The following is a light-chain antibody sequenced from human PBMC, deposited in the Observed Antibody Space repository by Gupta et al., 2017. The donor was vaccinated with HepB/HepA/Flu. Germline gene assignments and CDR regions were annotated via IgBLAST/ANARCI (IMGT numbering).Light chain of an antibody. CDR2: LGS. CDR3: KQALQTLRT. CDR1: QSLLHSNGYNY. Sequence: DIVMTQSPLSLPVTPGEPASISCRSSQSLLHSNGYNYLDWYLQKPGQSPQLLIYLGSNRASGVPDRFSGSGSGTDFTLKISRVEAEDVGVYYCKQALQTLRTFGQGTKVEIK. V-gene: IGKV2-28*01. J-gene: IGKJ1*01.